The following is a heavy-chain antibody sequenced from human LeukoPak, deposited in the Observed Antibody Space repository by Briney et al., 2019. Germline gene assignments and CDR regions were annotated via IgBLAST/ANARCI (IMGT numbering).Heavy chain of an antibody. CDR2: IYYSGST. CDR3: ARPPKMYSSSWYPFDY. V-gene: IGHV4-59*12. CDR1: GGSISSYY. D-gene: IGHD6-13*01. Sequence: SETLSLTCTVSGGSISSYYWNWIRQPPGKGLEWIGYIYYSGSTNYNPSLKSRVTISVDTSKNQFSLKLSSVTAADTAVYYCARPPKMYSSSWYPFDYWGQGTLVTVSS. J-gene: IGHJ4*02.